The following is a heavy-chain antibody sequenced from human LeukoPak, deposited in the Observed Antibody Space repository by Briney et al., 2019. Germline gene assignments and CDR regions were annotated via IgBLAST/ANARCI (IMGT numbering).Heavy chain of an antibody. CDR3: ARTSRGWLVDY. CDR1: GGSISSSSYY. J-gene: IGHJ4*02. V-gene: IGHV4-39*01. CDR2: IYYSGST. Sequence: SETLSLTCTVSGGSISSSSYYWGWIRQPPGKGLEWIGSIYYSGSTYYNLSLKSRVTISVDTSKNQFSLKLSSVTAADTAVYYCARTSRGWLVDYWGQGTLVTVSS. D-gene: IGHD2-15*01.